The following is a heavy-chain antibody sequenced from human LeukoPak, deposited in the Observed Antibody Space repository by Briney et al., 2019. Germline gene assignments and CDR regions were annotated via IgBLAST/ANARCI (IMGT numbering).Heavy chain of an antibody. Sequence: SETLSLTCTVSGGSISSSSYYWGWIRQPPGKGLEWIGSIYYSGSTYYNPSLKSRVTISVDTSKNQFSLKLSSVTAADTAVYYCASQRDPRIAPTRTNYFDYWGQGTLVIVSS. CDR3: ASQRDPRIAPTRTNYFDY. CDR1: GGSISSSSYY. J-gene: IGHJ4*02. CDR2: IYYSGST. D-gene: IGHD6-13*01. V-gene: IGHV4-39*01.